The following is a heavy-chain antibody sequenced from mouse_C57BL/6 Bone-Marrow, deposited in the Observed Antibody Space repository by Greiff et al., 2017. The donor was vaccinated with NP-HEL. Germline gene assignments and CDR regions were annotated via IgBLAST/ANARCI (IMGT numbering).Heavy chain of an antibody. CDR1: GYTFTDYY. V-gene: IGHV1-26*01. J-gene: IGHJ3*01. CDR3: ASVYYDYDGLAY. D-gene: IGHD2-4*01. Sequence: EVQLQQSGPELVKPGASVKISCKASGYTFTDYYMNWVKQSHGKSLEWIGDINPNNGGTSYNQKFKGKATLTVDKSSSTAYMELRSLTSEDSAVYYCASVYYDYDGLAYWGQGTLVTVSA. CDR2: INPNNGGT.